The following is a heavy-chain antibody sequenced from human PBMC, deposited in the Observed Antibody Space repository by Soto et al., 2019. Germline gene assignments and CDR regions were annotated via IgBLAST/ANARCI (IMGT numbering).Heavy chain of an antibody. Sequence: QVQLVQSGAEVKKPGSSVKVSCKASGGTYNTFAISWVRQAPGQGLEWMGGIIPVLGPAFYAQKFQGRVTITADKSTTTAYLKLTSLRSEDTAVYYCVRAAKRYFDYWGQGTLVTVSS. V-gene: IGHV1-69*06. CDR3: VRAAKRYFDY. J-gene: IGHJ4*02. CDR2: IIPVLGPA. CDR1: GGTYNTFA.